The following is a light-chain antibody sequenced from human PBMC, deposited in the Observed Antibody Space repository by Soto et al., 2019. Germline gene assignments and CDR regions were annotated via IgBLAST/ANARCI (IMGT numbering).Light chain of an antibody. Sequence: QSVPNPPPSSSGTPGQMVTIACAGGKCNVGGTPVNCYQDGPTSAPKLLSYTNTQRHSGVPDRFSDSKSGTSASLAISGLQSEDEADYYCASWDDSLNGPVCGPGTKVTV. CDR2: TNT. J-gene: IGLJ1*01. V-gene: IGLV1-44*01. CDR1: KCNVGGTP. CDR3: ASWDDSLNGPV.